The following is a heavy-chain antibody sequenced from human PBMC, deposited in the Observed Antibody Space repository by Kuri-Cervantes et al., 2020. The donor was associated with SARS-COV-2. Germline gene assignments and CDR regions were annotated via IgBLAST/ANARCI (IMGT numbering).Heavy chain of an antibody. J-gene: IGHJ6*02. CDR2: ISSSSSYI. Sequence: GESLKISCAASGFTFSSYSMNWVRQAPGKGLEWVSSISSSSSYIYYADSVKGRFTISRDNAKNSLYLQMNSLRAEDTAVYYCTTDLPNPTYPRYYYYYYGMDVWGQGTTVTVSS. CDR3: TTDLPNPTYPRYYYYYYGMDV. V-gene: IGHV3-21*01. D-gene: IGHD2-2*02. CDR1: GFTFSSYS.